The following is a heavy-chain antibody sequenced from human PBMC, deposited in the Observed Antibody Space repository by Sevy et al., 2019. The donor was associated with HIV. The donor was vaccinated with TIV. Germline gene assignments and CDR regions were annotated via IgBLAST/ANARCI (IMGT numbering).Heavy chain of an antibody. D-gene: IGHD4-17*01. Sequence: GGSLRLSCAASGFTVSSNYMSWVRQAPGKGLEWVSVIYSGGSTYYADSVKGRFTISRDNSKNTLYLQMNSLRAEDTAVYYCARGYGDYRIDAFDIWGQGTMVTVSS. CDR3: ARGYGDYRIDAFDI. J-gene: IGHJ3*02. CDR1: GFTVSSNY. V-gene: IGHV3-53*01. CDR2: IYSGGST.